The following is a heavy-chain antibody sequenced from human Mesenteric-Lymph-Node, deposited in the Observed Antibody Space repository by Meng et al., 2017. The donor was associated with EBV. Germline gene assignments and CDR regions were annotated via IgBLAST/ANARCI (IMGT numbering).Heavy chain of an antibody. CDR3: ARQRAFGEPFDH. J-gene: IGHJ4*02. CDR2: MWHSGST. V-gene: IGHV4-30-4*01. D-gene: IGHD3-10*01. Sequence: QVQLQELGPGLVKPSQXLSPTCAVSGGSISSVANYWSWIRQPPGKGLEWIGYMWHSGSTYYDPSLKSRATISVDKSENQFSLKLTSMTAADTAVYYCARQRAFGEPFDHWGQGTLVTVSS. CDR1: GGSISSVANY.